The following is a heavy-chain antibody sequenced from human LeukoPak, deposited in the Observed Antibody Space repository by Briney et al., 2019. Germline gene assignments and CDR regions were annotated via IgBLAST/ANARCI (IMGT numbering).Heavy chain of an antibody. Sequence: GRSLRLSCAASGFTFSSYGMHWVRQAPGKGLEWVAVISYDGSNKYYADSVKGRFTISRDNSKNTLYLQMNSLRAEDTAVYYCARVSDYDFWSGYFDYWGQGTLVTVSS. CDR3: ARVSDYDFWSGYFDY. CDR2: ISYDGSNK. V-gene: IGHV3-30*03. CDR1: GFTFSSYG. D-gene: IGHD3-3*01. J-gene: IGHJ4*02.